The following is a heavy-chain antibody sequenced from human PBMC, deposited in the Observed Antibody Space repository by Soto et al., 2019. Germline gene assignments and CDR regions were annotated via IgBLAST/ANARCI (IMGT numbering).Heavy chain of an antibody. V-gene: IGHV1-2*04. D-gene: IGHD6-13*01. CDR2: INPNSGGT. Sequence: ASVKVSCKASGYTFTGYYMHWVRQAPGQGLEWMGWINPNSGGTNYAQKFQGWVTMTRDTSISTAYMELSRLRSDDTAVYYCARDSDSSSWYTFDYWGQGTLVTVSS. CDR1: GYTFTGYY. J-gene: IGHJ4*02. CDR3: ARDSDSSSWYTFDY.